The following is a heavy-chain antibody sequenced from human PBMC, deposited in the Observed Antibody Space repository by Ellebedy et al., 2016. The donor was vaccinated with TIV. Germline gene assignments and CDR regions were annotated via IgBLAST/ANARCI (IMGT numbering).Heavy chain of an antibody. CDR1: GGSISSSSYY. Sequence: SETLSLTCTVSGGSISSSSYYWGWIRQPPGKGLEWIGEIYHSGSTNYNPSLKSRVTISVDKSKNQFSLKLSSVTAADTAVYYCAIYSGSYATIDYWGQGTLVTVSS. V-gene: IGHV4-39*01. J-gene: IGHJ4*02. CDR2: IYHSGST. CDR3: AIYSGSYATIDY. D-gene: IGHD1-26*01.